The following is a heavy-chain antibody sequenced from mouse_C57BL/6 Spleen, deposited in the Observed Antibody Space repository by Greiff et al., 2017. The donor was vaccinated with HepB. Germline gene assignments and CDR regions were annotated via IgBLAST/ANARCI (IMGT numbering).Heavy chain of an antibody. Sequence: VQLQHSGAELVRPGASVTLSCKASGYTFTDYEMHWVKQTPVHGLEWIGAIDPETGGTAYNQKFKGKAILTADKSSSTAYMELRSLTSEDSAVYYCTRNYDYGWGQGTTLTVSS. CDR1: GYTFTDYE. D-gene: IGHD2-4*01. V-gene: IGHV1-15*01. J-gene: IGHJ2*01. CDR3: TRNYDYG. CDR2: IDPETGGT.